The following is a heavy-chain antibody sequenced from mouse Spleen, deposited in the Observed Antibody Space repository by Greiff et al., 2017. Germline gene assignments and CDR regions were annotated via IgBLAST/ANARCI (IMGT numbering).Heavy chain of an antibody. V-gene: IGHV1-42*01. D-gene: IGHD2-3*01. CDR3: ASGDGYYEAY. CDR1: GYSFTGYY. J-gene: IGHJ3*01. Sequence: VHVKQSGPELVKPGASVKISCKASGYSFTGYYMNWVKQSPEKSLEWIGEINPSTGGTTYNQKFKAKATLTVDKSSSTAYMQLKSLTSEDSAVYYCASGDGYYEAYWGQGTLVTVSA. CDR2: INPSTGGT.